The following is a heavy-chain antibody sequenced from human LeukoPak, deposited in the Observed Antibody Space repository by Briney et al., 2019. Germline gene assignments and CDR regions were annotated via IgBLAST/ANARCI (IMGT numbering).Heavy chain of an antibody. CDR1: GGAISRYY. V-gene: IGHV4-59*12. CDR3: ARSGSGYLRYYFDY. D-gene: IGHD5-12*01. CDR2: IYYSGST. J-gene: IGHJ4*02. Sequence: SETLSLTCSVSGGAISRYYWSWIRQPPGKGLEWIGYIYYSGSTNYNPSLKSRVTISVDTSKNHFSLKLSSVTAADTAVYYCARSGSGYLRYYFDYWGQGTLVTVSS.